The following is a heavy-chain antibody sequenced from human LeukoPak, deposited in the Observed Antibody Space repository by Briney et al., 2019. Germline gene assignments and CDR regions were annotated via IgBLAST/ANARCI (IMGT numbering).Heavy chain of an antibody. CDR1: GGSISSYY. V-gene: IGHV4-4*07. CDR2: IYTSGST. CDR3: ARDRVHYYSSGSYWGYFDY. J-gene: IGHJ4*02. D-gene: IGHD3-10*01. Sequence: SETLSLTCTVSGGSISSYYWSWIRQPAGKGLEWIGRIYTSGSTNYNPSLKSRVTMSVDTSKNQFSLKLSSVTAADTAVYYCARDRVHYYSSGSYWGYFDYWGQGTLVTVSS.